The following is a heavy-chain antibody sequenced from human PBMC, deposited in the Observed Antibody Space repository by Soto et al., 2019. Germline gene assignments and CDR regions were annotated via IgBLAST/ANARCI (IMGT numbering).Heavy chain of an antibody. CDR2: INGGNGNT. V-gene: IGHV1-3*01. J-gene: IGHJ6*02. CDR1: GYSFTTYA. D-gene: IGHD1-1*01. CDR3: ARGKGMEENYYYHGMDV. Sequence: VQLLESGAEVKKPGASVKISCKASGYSFTTYAMHWVRQAPGQRLEWMAWINGGNGNTKYSQKFQDRVTITRDTSANIAYMELSSLRSEDSAVYYCARGKGMEENYYYHGMDVWGQGTTVSVSS.